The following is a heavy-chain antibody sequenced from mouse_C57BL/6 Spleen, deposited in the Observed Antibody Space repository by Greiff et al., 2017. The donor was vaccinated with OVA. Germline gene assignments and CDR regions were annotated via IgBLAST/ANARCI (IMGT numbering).Heavy chain of an antibody. CDR1: GYSITSGYY. CDR3: AREDYDDGAMDY. D-gene: IGHD2-4*01. CDR2: ISYDGSN. J-gene: IGHJ4*01. V-gene: IGHV3-6*01. Sequence: VQLKESGPGLVKPSQSLSLTCSVTGYSITSGYYWNWIRQFPGNKLEWMGYISYDGSNNYNPSLKNRISITRDTSKTQFFLKLNSVTTEDTATYYCAREDYDDGAMDYWGQGTSVTVSS.